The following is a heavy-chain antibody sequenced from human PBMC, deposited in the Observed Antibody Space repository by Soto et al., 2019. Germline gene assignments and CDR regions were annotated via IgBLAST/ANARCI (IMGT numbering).Heavy chain of an antibody. Sequence: PGGSLRLSCVASGFTLRNYWIAWVRQTPGKGLEFXANXXQXGXXXNXXXSVKGRFTISRDNAKNSLFLQMNSLREEDTAVYYCGTDEWGGAFDIGGQGTMVTVSS. J-gene: IGHJ3*02. CDR1: GFTLRNYW. CDR2: XXQXGXXX. D-gene: IGHD3-10*01. V-gene: IGHV3-7*04. CDR3: GTDEWGGAFDI.